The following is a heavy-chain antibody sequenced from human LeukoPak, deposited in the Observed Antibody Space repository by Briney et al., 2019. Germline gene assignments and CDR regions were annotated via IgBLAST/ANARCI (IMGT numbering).Heavy chain of an antibody. Sequence: SVKVSCKASGGTFSSYAISWVRQAPGQGLEWMGGIIPIFDTANYAQKFQGRVTITADESTSTAYMEMRSLRSEDTAVYYCARDLYYYGSGTYWVSSYWGQGTLVTVSS. V-gene: IGHV1-69*13. D-gene: IGHD3-10*01. CDR1: GGTFSSYA. CDR2: IIPIFDTA. J-gene: IGHJ4*02. CDR3: ARDLYYYGSGTYWVSSY.